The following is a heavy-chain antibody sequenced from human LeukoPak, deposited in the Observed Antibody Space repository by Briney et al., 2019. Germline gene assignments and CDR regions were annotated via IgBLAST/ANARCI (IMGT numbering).Heavy chain of an antibody. V-gene: IGHV1-2*06. CDR2: INPNSGGT. CDR1: GYTFTGYY. CDR3: ARDLIVVNWFDP. D-gene: IGHD2-15*01. J-gene: IGHJ5*02. Sequence: ASVKVSCKASGYTFTGYYMHWVRQAPGQGLEWMGRINPNSGGTNYAQKFQGRVTRTRDTSISTAYMELSRLRSDDTAVYYCARDLIVVNWFDPWGQGTLVTVSS.